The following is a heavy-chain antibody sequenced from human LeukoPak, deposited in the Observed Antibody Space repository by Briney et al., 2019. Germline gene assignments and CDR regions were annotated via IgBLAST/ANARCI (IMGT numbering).Heavy chain of an antibody. J-gene: IGHJ2*01. D-gene: IGHD3-10*01. V-gene: IGHV3-9*01. CDR3: AKGTYYYGSTESTGSWYFDL. CDR2: ISWNSGSI. Sequence: GRSLRLSRAASGFTFDDYAMHWVRQAPGKGLEWVSGISWNSGSIGYADSVKGRFTISRDNAKNTLYLQMNSLRAEDTAVYYCAKGTYYYGSTESTGSWYFDLWGRGTLVTVSS. CDR1: GFTFDDYA.